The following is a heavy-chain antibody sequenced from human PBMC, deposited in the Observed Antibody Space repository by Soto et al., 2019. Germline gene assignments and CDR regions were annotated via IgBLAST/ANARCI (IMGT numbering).Heavy chain of an antibody. CDR3: ARDRGITMVRGVIAPVYYYYGMDV. CDR1: GGSISSSSYY. Sequence: SETLSLTCTVSGGSISSSSYYWGWIRQPPGKGLEWIGYIYYSGSTNYNPSLKSRVTISVDTSKNQFSLKLSSVTAADTAVYYCARDRGITMVRGVIAPVYYYYGMDVWGQGTTVTVSS. V-gene: IGHV4-61*01. CDR2: IYYSGST. J-gene: IGHJ6*02. D-gene: IGHD3-10*01.